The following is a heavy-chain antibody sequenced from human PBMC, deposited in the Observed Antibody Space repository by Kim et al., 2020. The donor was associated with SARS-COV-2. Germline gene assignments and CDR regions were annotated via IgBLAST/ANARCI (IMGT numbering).Heavy chain of an antibody. Sequence: GGSLRLSCVASEFTFRDYYMTWIRQPPGKGLEWISYISDSSGYIKYADSVNGRFTISRDNAENSLYLQMNSLRADDTAIYYCARGLGVNYFDNWGQGTLV. D-gene: IGHD1-26*01. CDR3: ARGLGVNYFDN. V-gene: IGHV3-11*05. J-gene: IGHJ4*02. CDR1: EFTFRDYY. CDR2: ISDSSGYI.